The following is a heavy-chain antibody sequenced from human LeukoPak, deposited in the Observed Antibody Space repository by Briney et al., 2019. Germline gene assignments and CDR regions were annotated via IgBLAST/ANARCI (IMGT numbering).Heavy chain of an antibody. V-gene: IGHV7-4-1*02. CDR2: INTNTGNP. Sequence: GASVEVSCKASGYTFTSYAMNWVRQAPGQGLEWMGWINTNTGNPTYAQGFTGRFVFSLDTSVSTAYLQISSLKAEDTAVYYCARVEVEYYDSSGYYYDGYFDYWGQGTLVTVSS. D-gene: IGHD3-22*01. CDR3: ARVEVEYYDSSGYYYDGYFDY. J-gene: IGHJ4*02. CDR1: GYTFTSYA.